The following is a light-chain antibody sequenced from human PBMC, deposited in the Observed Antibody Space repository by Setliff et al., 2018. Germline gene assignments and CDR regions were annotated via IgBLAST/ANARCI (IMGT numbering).Light chain of an antibody. CDR1: QSISSK. V-gene: IGKV3-15*01. CDR3: QHYNIWPFT. Sequence: EIVMTQSPATLSVSPGERVTLSCRASQSISSKLAWYQHKPGQAPRLLIHGASTRVTGIPARFSGTGSGTEFTLTISSLQSEDFAVYYCQHYNIWPFTFGPGT. J-gene: IGKJ3*01. CDR2: GAS.